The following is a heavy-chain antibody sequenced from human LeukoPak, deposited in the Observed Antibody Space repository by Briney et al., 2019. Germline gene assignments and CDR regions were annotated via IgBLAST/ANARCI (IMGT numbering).Heavy chain of an antibody. CDR3: ARLGLGVEASWFDP. CDR1: GGSINSYY. J-gene: IGHJ5*02. V-gene: IGHV4-59*01. Sequence: SETLSLTCTVSGGSINSYYWSWIRQPPGKGLEWIGCIYYTGRANSNPSLKSRVTISVDTSKNQFSLTLRSVTAADTAIYYCARLGLGVEASWFDPWGQGTLVTVSS. CDR2: IYYTGRA. D-gene: IGHD3-10*01.